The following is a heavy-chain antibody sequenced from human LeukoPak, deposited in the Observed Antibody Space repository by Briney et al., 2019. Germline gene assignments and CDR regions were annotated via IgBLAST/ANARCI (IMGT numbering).Heavy chain of an antibody. CDR2: IYSSGST. Sequence: SETLSLTCTVSGGSISSYYWSWIRQPAGKGLEWIGRIYSSGSTNYNPSLKSRVTMSVDTSKNQFALRLSSVTAADTAVYYCARGYYDILTGYLNFDYWGQGTLVTVSS. V-gene: IGHV4-4*07. J-gene: IGHJ4*02. D-gene: IGHD3-9*01. CDR1: GGSISSYY. CDR3: ARGYYDILTGYLNFDY.